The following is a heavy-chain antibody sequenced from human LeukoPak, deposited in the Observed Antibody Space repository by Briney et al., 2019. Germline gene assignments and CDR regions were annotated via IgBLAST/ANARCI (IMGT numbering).Heavy chain of an antibody. J-gene: IGHJ3*02. CDR3: ARDYSGSYYGAFDI. CDR1: GGSISSGGYS. D-gene: IGHD1-26*01. V-gene: IGHV4-30-2*01. Sequence: SQTLSLTCTVSGGSISSGGYSWSWIRQPPGKGLEWIGYIYHSGSTYYNPSPKSRVTISVDTSKNQFSLKLSSVTAADTAVYYCARDYSGSYYGAFDIWGQGTMVTVSS. CDR2: IYHSGST.